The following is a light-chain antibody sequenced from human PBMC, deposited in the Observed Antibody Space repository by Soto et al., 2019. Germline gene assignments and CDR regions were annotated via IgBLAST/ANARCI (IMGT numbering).Light chain of an antibody. J-gene: IGKJ2*01. V-gene: IGKV2-28*01. CDR2: LGS. Sequence: DIVMTQSPLSLPVTPGEPASISCRSSQSLLHNSGKNYLDWYLQKPGQSPQLLIYLGSSRASGIPDRVSDSGTGTDFTPKFSSVEAEDVGVYYCMQSLQSVYTFGQGTKLEIK. CDR3: MQSLQSVYT. CDR1: QSLLHNSGKNY.